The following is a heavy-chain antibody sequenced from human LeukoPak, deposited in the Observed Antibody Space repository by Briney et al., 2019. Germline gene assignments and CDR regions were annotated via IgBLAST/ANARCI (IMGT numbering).Heavy chain of an antibody. D-gene: IGHD3-10*01. J-gene: IGHJ4*02. CDR2: IYHSGST. CDR1: GYSISSGYY. Sequence: SETLSLTCAVSGYSISSGYYWGWIRQPPGKGLEWIGSIYHSGSTYYNPSLKSRVTISVDTSKNQFSLKLSSVTAADTAVYYCARVVCFGEVSNFDYWGQGTLVTVSS. V-gene: IGHV4-38-2*01. CDR3: ARVVCFGEVSNFDY.